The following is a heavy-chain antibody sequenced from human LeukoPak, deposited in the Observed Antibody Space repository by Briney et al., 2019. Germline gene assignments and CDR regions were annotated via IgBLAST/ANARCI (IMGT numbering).Heavy chain of an antibody. D-gene: IGHD3-10*01. Sequence: ASVKVSCKASGYTFTGYYMHWVRQAPGQGLEWVGWINPDSGGTNYAQKFQGRVTMTRDTSIRTAYMELRSLRSDDTAVYYCARVRSGKPMDVWGKGTTVTISS. CDR1: GYTFTGYY. V-gene: IGHV1-2*02. CDR3: ARVRSGKPMDV. J-gene: IGHJ6*03. CDR2: INPDSGGT.